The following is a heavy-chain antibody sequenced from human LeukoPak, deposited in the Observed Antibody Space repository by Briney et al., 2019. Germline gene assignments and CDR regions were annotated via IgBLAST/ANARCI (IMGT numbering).Heavy chain of an antibody. Sequence: GGSLRLSCAASGFTFSSYGMHWVRQAPGKGLEWVAFIRYDGSNKYYADSVKGRFTISRDNSKNTLYLQMNSLRAEDTAVYYCAKDAPSWGIVGATSGYWGQGTLVTVSS. CDR1: GFTFSSYG. D-gene: IGHD1-26*01. CDR3: AKDAPSWGIVGATSGY. J-gene: IGHJ4*02. CDR2: IRYDGSNK. V-gene: IGHV3-30*02.